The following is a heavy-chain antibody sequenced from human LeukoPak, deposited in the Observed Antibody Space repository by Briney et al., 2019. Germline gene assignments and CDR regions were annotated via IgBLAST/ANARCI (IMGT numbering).Heavy chain of an antibody. J-gene: IGHJ3*02. V-gene: IGHV3-23*01. CDR3: ATRDGETAAGQGHHGI. CDR1: GFTFSSYG. D-gene: IGHD6-13*01. Sequence: LAGGSLRLSCAASGFTFSSYGMHWVRQAPGKGLEWVSAISGSGGSTYYADSVKGRFTISRDNSKNTLYLQMNSLRAEDTAVYYCATRDGETAAGQGHHGIWGQGTMVTVSS. CDR2: ISGSGGST.